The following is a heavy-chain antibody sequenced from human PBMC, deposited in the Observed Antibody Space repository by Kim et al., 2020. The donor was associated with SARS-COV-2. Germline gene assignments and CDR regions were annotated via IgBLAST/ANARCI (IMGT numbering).Heavy chain of an antibody. D-gene: IGHD6-13*01. V-gene: IGHV1-2*06. CDR1: GYTFTGYY. J-gene: IGHJ5*02. Sequence: ASVKVSCKASGYTFTGYYMHWVRQAPGQGLEWMGRINPNSGGTNYAQKFQGRVTMTRDTSISTAYMELSRLRSDDTAVYYCARDRFAAAGRRACNWFDPWGQGTLVTVSS. CDR2: INPNSGGT. CDR3: ARDRFAAAGRRACNWFDP.